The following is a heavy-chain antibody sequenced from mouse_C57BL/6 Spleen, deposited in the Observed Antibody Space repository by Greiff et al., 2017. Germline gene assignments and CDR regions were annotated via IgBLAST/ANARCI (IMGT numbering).Heavy chain of an antibody. J-gene: IGHJ4*01. CDR3: ARDNYGSSYDYAMDY. CDR2: ISDGGSYT. D-gene: IGHD1-1*01. Sequence: DVMLVESGGGLVKPGGSLKLSCAASGFTFSSYAMSWVSQTPEKRLEWVATISDGGSYTYYPDNVKGRFTISRDNAKNNLYLQMSHLKSEDTAMYYGARDNYGSSYDYAMDYWGQGTSVTVSS. V-gene: IGHV5-4*01. CDR1: GFTFSSYA.